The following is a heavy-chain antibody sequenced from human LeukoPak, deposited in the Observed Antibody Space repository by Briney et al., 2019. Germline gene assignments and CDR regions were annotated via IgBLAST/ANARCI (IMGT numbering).Heavy chain of an antibody. Sequence: GGSLRLSCAASGFSVSSNYMSWVRQAPGKGLEWVALIYSDETTYYADSVKGRFTISRDNSKSTLYLQMNSLRAEDTAVYYCARHWEQRGQGTLVTVSS. V-gene: IGHV3-53*01. D-gene: IGHD1-26*01. CDR3: ARHWEQ. CDR2: IYSDETT. CDR1: GFSVSSNY. J-gene: IGHJ4*02.